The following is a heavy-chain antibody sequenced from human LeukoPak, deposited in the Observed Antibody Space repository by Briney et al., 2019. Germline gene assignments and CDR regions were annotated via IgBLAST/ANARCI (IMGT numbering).Heavy chain of an antibody. Sequence: SETLSLTCTVSGGSISSYYWGWIRQPPGKGLEWIGSIYYSGSTYYNPSLKSRVTISVDTSKNQFSLKLSSVTAADTAVYYCARDRRGNFEWLLYRTLFDYWGQGTLVTVSS. CDR3: ARDRRGNFEWLLYRTLFDY. V-gene: IGHV4-39*07. D-gene: IGHD3-9*01. CDR2: IYYSGST. CDR1: GGSISSYY. J-gene: IGHJ4*02.